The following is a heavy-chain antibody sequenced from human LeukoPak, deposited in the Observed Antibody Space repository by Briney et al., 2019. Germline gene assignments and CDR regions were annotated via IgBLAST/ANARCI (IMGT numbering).Heavy chain of an antibody. Sequence: GGSLSLSCAASGCNFRDAAMTWVRQAPGKGLGGVSLISFSGDNSYYADSVKGRFTISRDNSKNTLSLQMNSLRVEDTAIYYCAKDIQLSTWGLGTMVTVSS. CDR1: GCNFRDAA. CDR2: ISFSGDNS. V-gene: IGHV3-23*01. J-gene: IGHJ3*01. D-gene: IGHD5-24*01. CDR3: AKDIQLST.